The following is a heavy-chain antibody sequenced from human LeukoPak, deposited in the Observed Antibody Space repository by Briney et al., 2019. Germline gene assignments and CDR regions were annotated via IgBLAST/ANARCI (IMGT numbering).Heavy chain of an antibody. V-gene: IGHV3-15*01. Sequence: PGGSLRLSCAASGFTFSNAWMSWVRQAPGKGLEWVGRIKSKTGGGTTDYAAPVKGRFTISRDDSKNTLYLQVNSLKTEDTAVYYCTTGKNYYDSSGYYWGVFDYWGQGTLVTVSS. D-gene: IGHD3-22*01. CDR1: GFTFSNAW. CDR3: TTGKNYYDSSGYYWGVFDY. CDR2: IKSKTGGGTT. J-gene: IGHJ4*02.